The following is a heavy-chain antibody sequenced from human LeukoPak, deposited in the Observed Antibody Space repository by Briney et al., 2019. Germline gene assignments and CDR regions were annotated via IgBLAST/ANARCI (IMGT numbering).Heavy chain of an antibody. CDR3: ARRAGGYSHPYDY. CDR2: ISSSSSYI. Sequence: PGGSLRLSCAASGFTFSSYEMNWVRQAPGKGLEWVSSISSSSSYIYYADSVKGRFTISRDNSKNTLYLQMNSLRAEDTAVYYCARRAGGYSHPYDYWGQGTLVTVSS. V-gene: IGHV3-21*04. CDR1: GFTFSSYE. J-gene: IGHJ4*02. D-gene: IGHD4-23*01.